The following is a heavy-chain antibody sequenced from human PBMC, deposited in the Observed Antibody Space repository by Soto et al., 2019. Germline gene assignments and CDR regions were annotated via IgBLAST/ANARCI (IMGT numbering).Heavy chain of an antibody. CDR3: ARPRYGSGSYYY. J-gene: IGHJ4*02. CDR1: GGSISSSSYY. V-gene: IGHV4-39*01. CDR2: IYYSGST. Sequence: QLQLQESGPGLVKPSETLSLICTVSGGSISSSSYYWGWIRQPPGKGLEWIGSIYYSGSTYYNPSLKSRVTLSVDTSKNQFSLKLSSVTAADTAVYYCARPRYGSGSYYYWGQGTLVTVSS. D-gene: IGHD3-10*01.